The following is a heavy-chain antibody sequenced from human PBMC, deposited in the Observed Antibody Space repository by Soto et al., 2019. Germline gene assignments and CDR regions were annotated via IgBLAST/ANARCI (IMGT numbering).Heavy chain of an antibody. V-gene: IGHV1-3*01. D-gene: IGHD2-21*01. CDR2: INAGNGNT. Sequence: GASVKVSCKASGYTFTSYAMHWVRQAPGQRLEWMGWINAGNGNTKYSQKFQGRVTITRDTSASTAYMELSSLRSEDTAVYYCARESNSVPKAAFDIWGQGTMVTVSS. CDR1: GYTFTSYA. J-gene: IGHJ3*02. CDR3: ARESNSVPKAAFDI.